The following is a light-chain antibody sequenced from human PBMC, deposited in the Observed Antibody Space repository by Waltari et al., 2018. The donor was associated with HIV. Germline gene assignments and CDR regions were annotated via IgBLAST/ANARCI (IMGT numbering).Light chain of an antibody. CDR1: RSDIGSNY. V-gene: IGLV1-47*01. Sequence: QSVLTQPPSASGTPGQRVTISCSRARSDIGSNYVYWYQQLPGTAPKLLIYRNNQRPSGVPDRFSASKSGTSASLAISGLRSEDEADYYCAAWDVSLRGAYVFGTGTKVAVL. J-gene: IGLJ1*01. CDR2: RNN. CDR3: AAWDVSLRGAYV.